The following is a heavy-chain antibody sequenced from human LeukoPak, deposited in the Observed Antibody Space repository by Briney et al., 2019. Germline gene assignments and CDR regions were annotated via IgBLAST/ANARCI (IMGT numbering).Heavy chain of an antibody. D-gene: IGHD3-3*01. Sequence: SQTLSLTCTVSGGSISSGSYYWSWIRQPAGKGLEWIGRIYTSGSTNYNPSLKSRVTTSVDTSKNQFSLKLSSVTAADTAVYYCARELYYDFWSGYYPGKFDPWGQGTLVTVSS. CDR1: GGSISSGSYY. CDR2: IYTSGST. V-gene: IGHV4-61*02. CDR3: ARELYYDFWSGYYPGKFDP. J-gene: IGHJ5*02.